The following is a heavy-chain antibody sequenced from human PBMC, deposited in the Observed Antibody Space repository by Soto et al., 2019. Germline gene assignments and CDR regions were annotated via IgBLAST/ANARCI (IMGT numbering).Heavy chain of an antibody. CDR1: GGSISSGGYY. J-gene: IGHJ2*01. Sequence: QVQLQESGPGLVKPSQTLSLTCTVSGGSISSGGYYWSWIRQHPGKGLEWIGYIYYRGSTYYNLSLKRRVTISVDTSKNQFSLKLSSVTAADTAVYYCARETGDRSAWYFDLWGRGTLVTVSS. D-gene: IGHD7-27*01. CDR3: ARETGDRSAWYFDL. CDR2: IYYRGST. V-gene: IGHV4-31*03.